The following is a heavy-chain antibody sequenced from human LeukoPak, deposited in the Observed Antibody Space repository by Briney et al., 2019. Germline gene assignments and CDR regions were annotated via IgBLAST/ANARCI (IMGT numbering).Heavy chain of an antibody. CDR2: IYHSGST. Sequence: PSETLSLTCTVAGYSISSGYYWGWIRQPPGKGLEWIGSIYHSGSTYYNPSLKSRVTISVDTSKNQFSLKLSSVTAADTAVYYCAREDIVATISHYDYWGQGTLVTVSS. D-gene: IGHD5-12*01. CDR1: GYSISSGYY. CDR3: AREDIVATISHYDY. V-gene: IGHV4-38-2*02. J-gene: IGHJ4*02.